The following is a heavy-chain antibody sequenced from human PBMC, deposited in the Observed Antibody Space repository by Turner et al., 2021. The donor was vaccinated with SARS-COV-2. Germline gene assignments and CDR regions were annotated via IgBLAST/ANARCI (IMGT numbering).Heavy chain of an antibody. J-gene: IGHJ4*02. CDR1: GYTFTGYY. CDR2: INPNSGGT. D-gene: IGHD6-13*01. Sequence: VQLVQSGAEVKKPGASVKVSCKASGYTFTGYYMHWVRQAPGQGLEWMGWINPNSGGTNYAQKFQGRVTMTRDTSISTAYMELSRLRSDDTAVYFCARDLFDLGSRWTQWGQGTLVTVSS. CDR3: ARDLFDLGSRWTQ. V-gene: IGHV1-2*02.